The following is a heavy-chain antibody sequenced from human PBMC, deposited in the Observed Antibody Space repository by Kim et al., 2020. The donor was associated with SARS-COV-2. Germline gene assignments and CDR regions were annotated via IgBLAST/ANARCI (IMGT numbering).Heavy chain of an antibody. CDR1: GFTFSSYN. D-gene: IGHD3-16*01. Sequence: GGSLRLSCAASGFTFSSYNVNWVRQAPGRGLEWVSSIAGSSGYTYYADSVKGRFTISRDNAKNSLYLQMNSLRAEDTAVYYCVSGRQDDVWGYWCQGTLVAVSS. J-gene: IGHJ4*02. CDR2: IAGSSGYT. CDR3: VSGRQDDVWGY. V-gene: IGHV3-21*01.